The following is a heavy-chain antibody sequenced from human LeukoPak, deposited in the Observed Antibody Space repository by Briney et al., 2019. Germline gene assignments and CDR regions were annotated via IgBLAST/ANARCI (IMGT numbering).Heavy chain of an antibody. CDR2: IYSSVNT. V-gene: IGHV4-4*07. J-gene: IGHJ4*02. CDR1: GGSISGHY. D-gene: IGHD5-24*01. Sequence: PSETLSLMCTVSGGSISGHYWNWIRQPAGRGLEWIGRIYSSVNTNYNPCFESRVIMSMAASKSQFSLRVTSVTAADTAVYYCARGDGYNWGNFDCWGQGTLVTVSS. CDR3: ARGDGYNWGNFDC.